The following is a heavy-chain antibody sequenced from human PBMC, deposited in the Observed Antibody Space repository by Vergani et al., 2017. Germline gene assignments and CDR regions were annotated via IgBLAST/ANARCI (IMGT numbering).Heavy chain of an antibody. Sequence: QVQLVESGGGVVQPGRSLILSCAASGFTFNQYGMHWVRQAPGKGLEWVAGTWYDGNNKQYADSVKGRFTISRDNSKSTMYLQMNSLRDEDTGVYYCARDLRLLYNRFDPWGQGTLVTVSS. V-gene: IGHV3-33*01. CDR1: GFTFNQYG. D-gene: IGHD1-14*01. CDR2: TWYDGNNK. J-gene: IGHJ5*02. CDR3: ARDLRLLYNRFDP.